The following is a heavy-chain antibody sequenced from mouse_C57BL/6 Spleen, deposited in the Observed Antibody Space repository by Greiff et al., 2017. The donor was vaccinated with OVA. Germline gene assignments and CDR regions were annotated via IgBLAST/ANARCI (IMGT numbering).Heavy chain of an antibody. J-gene: IGHJ3*01. Sequence: QVQLQQPGAELVKPGASVKLSCKASGYTFTSYWITWVKQRPGQGLEWIGDIYPGSGSTNYNEKFKSKATLTVDTSSSTAYMQLSSLTSADSAVYYCASYCDGSSPDWFAYWGQGTLVTVSA. D-gene: IGHD1-1*01. V-gene: IGHV1-55*01. CDR1: GYTFTSYW. CDR2: IYPGSGST. CDR3: ASYCDGSSPDWFAY.